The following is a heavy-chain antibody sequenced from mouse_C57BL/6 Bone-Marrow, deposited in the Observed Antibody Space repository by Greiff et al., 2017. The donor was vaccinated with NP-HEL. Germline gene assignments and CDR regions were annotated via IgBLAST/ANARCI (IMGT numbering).Heavy chain of an antibody. CDR2: ISSGGDYI. CDR3: TRDRATVVDYYAMDY. Sequence: EVKLMESGEGLMKPGGSLKLSCAASGFTFSSYAMSWVRQTPEKRLEWVAYISSGGDYIYYADTVKGRFTISRDNARNTLYLQMSSLKSEDTAMYYCTRDRATVVDYYAMDYWGQGTSVTVSS. CDR1: GFTFSSYA. D-gene: IGHD1-1*01. J-gene: IGHJ4*01. V-gene: IGHV5-9-1*02.